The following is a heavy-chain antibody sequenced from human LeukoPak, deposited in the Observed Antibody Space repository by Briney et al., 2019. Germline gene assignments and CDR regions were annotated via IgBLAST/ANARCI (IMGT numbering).Heavy chain of an antibody. J-gene: IGHJ4*02. V-gene: IGHV3-15*01. D-gene: IGHD5-18*01. Sequence: GGSLRLSCSASGFTFSNAWMSWVRQAPGKGLEWVGRIKSKTDGGTTDYAAPVKGRFTISRDDSKNTLYLQMNSLKTEDTAVYYCTTDWENSYGRYFDYCGQGTLVTVSS. CDR1: GFTFSNAW. CDR3: TTDWENSYGRYFDY. CDR2: IKSKTDGGTT.